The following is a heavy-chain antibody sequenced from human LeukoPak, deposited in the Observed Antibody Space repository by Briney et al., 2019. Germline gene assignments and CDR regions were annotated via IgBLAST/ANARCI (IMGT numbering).Heavy chain of an antibody. Sequence: PSETLSLTCTVSGYSISSGYYWGWIRQPPGKGLEWIGSIYHSGSTYYNPSLKSRVTISLDTSKNQFSLKLSSVTAADTAVYYCATYSTGTAHDAFDIWGQGTMVTVSS. D-gene: IGHD1-1*01. CDR3: ATYSTGTAHDAFDI. V-gene: IGHV4-38-2*02. CDR2: IYHSGST. J-gene: IGHJ3*02. CDR1: GYSISSGYY.